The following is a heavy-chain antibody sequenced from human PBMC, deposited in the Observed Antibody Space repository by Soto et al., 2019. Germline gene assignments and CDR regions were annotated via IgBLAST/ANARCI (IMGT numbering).Heavy chain of an antibody. CDR2: ISSSSSTI. Sequence: EVQLVESGGGLVQPGGSLRLSCAASGFTFSSYSMNWVCQAPGKGLEWVSYISSSSSTIYYADSVKGRFTISRDNAKNSLYLQMNSLRDEDTAVYYCAREPTDLGYCSGGSCTYYYYGMDVWGQGTTVTVSS. CDR3: AREPTDLGYCSGGSCTYYYYGMDV. D-gene: IGHD2-15*01. J-gene: IGHJ6*02. CDR1: GFTFSSYS. V-gene: IGHV3-48*02.